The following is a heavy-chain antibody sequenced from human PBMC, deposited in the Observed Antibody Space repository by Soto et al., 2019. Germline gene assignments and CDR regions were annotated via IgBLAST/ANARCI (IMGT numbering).Heavy chain of an antibody. V-gene: IGHV1-46*01. Sequence: ASVKVSCTASGYTFTSYYMHCMRQAPGQGLEWMGIINPSGGSTSYAQKFQGRVTMTRDTSTSTVYMELSSLRSEDTAVYYCAYSNYVWSAFDIWGQGTMVTVSS. J-gene: IGHJ3*02. CDR3: AYSNYVWSAFDI. D-gene: IGHD4-4*01. CDR2: INPSGGST. CDR1: GYTFTSYY.